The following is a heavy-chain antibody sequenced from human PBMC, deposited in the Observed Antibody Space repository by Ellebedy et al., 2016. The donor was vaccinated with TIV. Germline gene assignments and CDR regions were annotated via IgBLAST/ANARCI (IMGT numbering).Heavy chain of an antibody. V-gene: IGHV3-9*01. CDR2: ISWNSGSI. J-gene: IGHJ6*02. Sequence: SLKISCAASGFTFDDYAMHWVRQAPGKGLEWVSGISWNSGSIGYADSVKGRFTISRDNAKNSLYLQMNILRADDTAVYYCAKVPTGLPTVVTRPYYGMDVWGQGTTVTVSS. CDR3: AKVPTGLPTVVTRPYYGMDV. D-gene: IGHD4-23*01. CDR1: GFTFDDYA.